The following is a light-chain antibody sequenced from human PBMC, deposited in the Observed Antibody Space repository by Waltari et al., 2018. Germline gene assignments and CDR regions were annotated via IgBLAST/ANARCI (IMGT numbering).Light chain of an antibody. Sequence: QSALAQPASVSGSPGQSITISCTGTANDIGGYNYVSWYQQHPGLAPKLMIYDVSNRPSGVSNRFSGSKSGNTASLTSSGLQAEDEADYYCSSYTSSSTYVLFGGGTKLTVL. J-gene: IGLJ2*01. CDR1: ANDIGGYNY. V-gene: IGLV2-14*03. CDR2: DVS. CDR3: SSYTSSSTYVL.